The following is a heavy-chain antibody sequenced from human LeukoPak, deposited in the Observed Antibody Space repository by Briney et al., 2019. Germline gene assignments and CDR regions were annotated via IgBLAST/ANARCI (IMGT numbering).Heavy chain of an antibody. CDR2: ISYDGSNK. CDR1: GFTFSTYG. D-gene: IGHD1-26*01. Sequence: GGSLRLSCAASGFTFSTYGMSWVRQAPGKGLEWVAVISYDGSNKYYADSVKGRFTISRDNSKNTLYLQMNSLRAEDTAVYYCAREVADLYRSGLDYWGQGTLVTVSS. V-gene: IGHV3-30*03. J-gene: IGHJ4*02. CDR3: AREVADLYRSGLDY.